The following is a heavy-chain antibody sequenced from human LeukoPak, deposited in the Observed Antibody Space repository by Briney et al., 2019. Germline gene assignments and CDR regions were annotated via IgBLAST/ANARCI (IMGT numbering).Heavy chain of an antibody. J-gene: IGHJ4*02. CDR2: IWTSSSGI. Sequence: GGSLRLSCAASGFTFSSYAINWVRQAPGKGVEWVSHIWTSSSGIYYADSVKGRFTISRDNAKNSLYLQMNSLRDEDTAVDHCARDENYAFDYWGQGTLVTVSS. CDR3: ARDENYAFDY. CDR1: GFTFSSYA. V-gene: IGHV3-48*02. D-gene: IGHD1-7*01.